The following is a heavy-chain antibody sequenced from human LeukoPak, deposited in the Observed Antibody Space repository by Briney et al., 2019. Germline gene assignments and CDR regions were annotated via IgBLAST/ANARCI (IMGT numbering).Heavy chain of an antibody. CDR1: GFTFDDYA. CDR2: ISGDGGST. V-gene: IGHV3-43*02. CDR3: AKDEIYCGGDCQYDY. J-gene: IGHJ4*02. Sequence: AGGSLRLSCAASGFTFDDYAMHWVRQAPGKGLEWVSLISGDGGSTYYADSVKGRFTISRDNSKNSLYLQMNSLRTEDTALYYCAKDEIYCGGDCQYDYWGQGTLVTVS. D-gene: IGHD2-21*02.